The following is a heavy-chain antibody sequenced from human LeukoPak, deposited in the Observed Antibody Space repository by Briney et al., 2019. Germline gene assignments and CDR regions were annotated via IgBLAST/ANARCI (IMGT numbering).Heavy chain of an antibody. Sequence: SETLSLTCAVYGGSFSGYYWSWIRQPPGKGLEWIGEINHSGSTNYNPSLKSRVTISVDTSKNQFSLKLSSVTAADTAIYYCASVNIAMVRGAFDIWGHGTMVTVSS. CDR2: INHSGST. J-gene: IGHJ3*02. V-gene: IGHV4-34*01. D-gene: IGHD5-18*01. CDR1: GGSFSGYY. CDR3: ASVNIAMVRGAFDI.